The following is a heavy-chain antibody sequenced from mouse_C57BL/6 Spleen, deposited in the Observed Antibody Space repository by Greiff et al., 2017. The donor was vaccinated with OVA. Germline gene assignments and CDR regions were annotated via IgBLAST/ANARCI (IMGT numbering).Heavy chain of an antibody. CDR2: ISSGSSTI. CDR3: ARQGGNYGGYFDY. CDR1: GFTFSDYG. D-gene: IGHD2-1*01. J-gene: IGHJ2*01. V-gene: IGHV5-17*01. Sequence: EVNLVESGGGLVKPGGSLKLSCAASGFTFSDYGMHWVRQAPEKGLEWVAYISSGSSTIYYADTVKGRFTISRDNAKNTLFLQMTSLRSEDTAMYYCARQGGNYGGYFDYWGQGTTLTVSS.